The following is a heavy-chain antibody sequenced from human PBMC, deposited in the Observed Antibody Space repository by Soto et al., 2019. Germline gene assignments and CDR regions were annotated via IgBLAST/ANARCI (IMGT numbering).Heavy chain of an antibody. CDR3: ARSGTEMATIISFLGGLHIDY. D-gene: IGHD5-12*01. Sequence: EASVKVSCKASGGTFSSYAISWVRQAPGQGLEWMGGIIPIFGTANYAQKFQGRVTITADESTSTAYMELSSLRSEDTAVYYCARSGTEMATIISFLGGLHIDYWGQGTLVTVSS. CDR1: GGTFSSYA. CDR2: IIPIFGTA. V-gene: IGHV1-69*13. J-gene: IGHJ4*02.